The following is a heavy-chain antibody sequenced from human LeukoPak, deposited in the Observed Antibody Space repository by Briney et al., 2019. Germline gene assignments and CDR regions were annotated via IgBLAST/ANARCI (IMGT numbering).Heavy chain of an antibody. Sequence: SETLSLTCTVSGGSISSSYWSWVRQTPGKGLEWIGYIHYTGSTNYNPSLKSRVTISVDTSKNRFSLKLRSVTVADTAVYNCATGIGTAGDYYYYMDVWGKGTTVTVSS. D-gene: IGHD6-13*01. CDR1: GGSISSSY. CDR2: IHYTGST. CDR3: ATGIGTAGDYYYYMDV. J-gene: IGHJ6*03. V-gene: IGHV4-59*01.